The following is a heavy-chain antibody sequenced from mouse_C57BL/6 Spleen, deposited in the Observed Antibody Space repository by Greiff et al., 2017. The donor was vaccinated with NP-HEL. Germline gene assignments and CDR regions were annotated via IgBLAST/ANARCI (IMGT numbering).Heavy chain of an antibody. CDR1: GYTFTDYT. CDR3: ARGIYYPFYFDY. D-gene: IGHD1-1*01. J-gene: IGHJ2*01. CDR2: INPNNGGT. Sequence: VQLQQSGPELVKPGASVKMSCKASGYTFTDYTMHWVKQSHGKSLEWIGYINPNNGGTSYNQKFKGKATLTVNKSSSTAYMELRSLTSEDSAVYYCARGIYYPFYFDYWGQGTTLTVSS. V-gene: IGHV1-22*01.